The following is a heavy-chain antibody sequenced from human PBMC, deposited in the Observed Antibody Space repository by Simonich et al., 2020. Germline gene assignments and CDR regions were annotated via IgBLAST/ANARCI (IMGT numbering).Heavy chain of an antibody. V-gene: IGHV3-21*01. CDR3: ARDRGTGVPMDY. Sequence: EVQLVESGGGLVKPGGSLILSCAASGFTFSRFSMNWVRPAPGNGRERCSSIIMSSSYIYYADSVKGLFTISREHAKNSLYLQINSLRAEDTAVYYGARDRGTGVPMDYWGQGTLVTVSS. J-gene: IGHJ4*02. D-gene: IGHD7-27*01. CDR1: GFTFSRFS. CDR2: IIMSSSYI.